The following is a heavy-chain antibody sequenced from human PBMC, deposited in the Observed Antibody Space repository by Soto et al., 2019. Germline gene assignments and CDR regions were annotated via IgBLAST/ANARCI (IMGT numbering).Heavy chain of an antibody. CDR2: IYYSGST. CDR1: GGSFSGYC. D-gene: IGHD5-12*01. J-gene: IGHJ4*02. CDR3: ATQEMATIKFDY. V-gene: IGHV4-34*09. Sequence: SETLSLTCAVDGGSFSGYCWTWIRQHPGKGLEWIGDIYYSGSTYYNPSLKSRVTISVDTSKNQFSLKLSSVTAADTAVYYCATQEMATIKFDYWGQGALVTVSS.